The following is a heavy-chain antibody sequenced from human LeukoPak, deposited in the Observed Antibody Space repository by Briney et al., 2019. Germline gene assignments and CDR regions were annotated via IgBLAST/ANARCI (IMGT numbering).Heavy chain of an antibody. CDR2: ISYDGSNK. V-gene: IGHV3-30*04. CDR3: AKELERDGYNPAGDY. J-gene: IGHJ4*02. D-gene: IGHD5-24*01. CDR1: GFTFSSYA. Sequence: PGGSLRLSCAASGFTFSSYAMHWVRQAPGKGLEWVAVISYDGSNKYYADSVKGRFTISRDNSKNTLYLQMNSLRAEDTAVYYCAKELERDGYNPAGDYWGQGTLVTVSS.